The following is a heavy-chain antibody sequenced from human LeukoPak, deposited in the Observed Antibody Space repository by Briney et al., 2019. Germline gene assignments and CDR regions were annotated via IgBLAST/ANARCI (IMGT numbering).Heavy chain of an antibody. D-gene: IGHD6-19*01. Sequence: LPGGSLRLSCAASGFTFSSYSMNWVRQAPGKGLEWVSLISWDGGSTYYADSVKGRFTISRDNSKNSLYLQMNSLRTEDTALYYCARQGLGGNYFDYWGQGTLVTVSS. J-gene: IGHJ4*02. CDR1: GFTFSSYS. V-gene: IGHV3-43*01. CDR3: ARQGLGGNYFDY. CDR2: ISWDGGST.